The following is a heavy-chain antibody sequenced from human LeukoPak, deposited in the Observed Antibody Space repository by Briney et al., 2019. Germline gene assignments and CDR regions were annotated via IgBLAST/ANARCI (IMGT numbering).Heavy chain of an antibody. Sequence: PSETLSLTCSLSDGSISSGYYYWAWIRQPPGKGPEWIGSIYYSGSTYYNPSLKSRVTISVDTSKNQFSLKLSSVTAADTAVYYCASLGNWFDPWGQGTLVTVSS. D-gene: IGHD3-16*01. J-gene: IGHJ5*02. CDR3: ASLGNWFDP. CDR1: DGSISSGYYY. V-gene: IGHV4-39*01. CDR2: IYYSGST.